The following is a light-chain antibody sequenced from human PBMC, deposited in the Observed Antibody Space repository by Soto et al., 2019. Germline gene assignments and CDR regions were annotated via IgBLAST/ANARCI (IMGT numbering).Light chain of an antibody. J-gene: IGKJ1*01. CDR3: QQYIDSPLT. CDR1: QTVNRNY. CDR2: GVS. Sequence: EIVLTQSPGTLALSLGDGATLSCRASQTVNRNYLAWYHQKPGQPPRLLIYGVSNMATGVPDRFSGGGSGTEFTLTIVSLEPDDFGTYYCQQYIDSPLTFGQGTRVEVK. V-gene: IGKV3-20*01.